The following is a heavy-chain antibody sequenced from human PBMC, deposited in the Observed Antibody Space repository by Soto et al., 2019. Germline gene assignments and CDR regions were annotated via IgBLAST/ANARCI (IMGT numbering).Heavy chain of an antibody. CDR2: IPYSGNT. Sequence: QLQLQESGPGLVKPSETLTLTCTVSGGSLSSGSYYWGWIRQPPGKGLEWIGSIPYSGNTYYNPSLKTRVTLSVDASKNEFSLKLSSVTAADTAVYYCARPFAAQTVAGFDSWGQGTLVTFSS. CDR3: ARPFAAQTVAGFDS. CDR1: GGSLSSGSYY. V-gene: IGHV4-39*01. J-gene: IGHJ4*02. D-gene: IGHD6-19*01.